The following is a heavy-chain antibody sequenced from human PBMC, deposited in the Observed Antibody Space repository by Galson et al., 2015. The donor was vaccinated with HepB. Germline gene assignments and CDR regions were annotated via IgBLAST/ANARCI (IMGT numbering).Heavy chain of an antibody. Sequence: SLRLSCAASGFTFSNYAMSWVRQAPEKGLEWVSSISISGSSINYTDSVKGRFTISRDNSKNTVYLQMNSLRAEDTAVYYCTKLGPFGQGWFDPWGRGTLVTVSS. D-gene: IGHD3-16*01. CDR3: TKLGPFGQGWFDP. CDR1: GFTFSNYA. V-gene: IGHV3-23*01. J-gene: IGHJ5*02. CDR2: ISISGSSI.